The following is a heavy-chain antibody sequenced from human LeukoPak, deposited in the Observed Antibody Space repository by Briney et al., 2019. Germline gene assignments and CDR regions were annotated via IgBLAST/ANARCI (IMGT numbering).Heavy chain of an antibody. Sequence: SVKVSCKAPGGTFSSYAISWVRQAPGQGLEWMGRIIPIFGTANYAQKFQGRVTITTDESTSTAYMELSSLRSEDTAVYYCASVDSRKYFQHWGQGTLVTVSS. D-gene: IGHD3-22*01. CDR2: IIPIFGTA. V-gene: IGHV1-69*05. CDR3: ASVDSRKYFQH. CDR1: GGTFSSYA. J-gene: IGHJ1*01.